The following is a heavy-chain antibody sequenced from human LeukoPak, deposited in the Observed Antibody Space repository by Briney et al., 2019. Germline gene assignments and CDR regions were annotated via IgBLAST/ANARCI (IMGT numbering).Heavy chain of an antibody. V-gene: IGHV1-69*05. CDR1: GGTFSSYA. D-gene: IGHD6-25*01. CDR3: ARNGIAANWFDP. J-gene: IGHJ5*02. Sequence: GASVKVSCKASGGTFSSYAISWVRQAPGQGLEWMGGIIPIFGTANYAQKFQGRVTITTDESTSTAYMELSSLRSEDTAVYYCARNGIAANWFDPWGQGTLVTVSS. CDR2: IIPIFGTA.